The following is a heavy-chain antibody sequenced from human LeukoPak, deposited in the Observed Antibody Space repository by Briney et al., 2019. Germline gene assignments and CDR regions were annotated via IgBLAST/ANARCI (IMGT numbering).Heavy chain of an antibody. CDR2: IYTSGST. V-gene: IGHV4-4*07. CDR3: ARDGGYSYESDY. J-gene: IGHJ4*02. CDR1: GGSISSYY. Sequence: SETLSLTCTVSGGSISSYYWSWIRQPTGKGLEWIGRIYTSGSTNYNPSLKSRVTMSVDTSKNQFSLKQNSVTAADTAVYYCARDGGYSYESDYWGQGTLVTVSS. D-gene: IGHD5-18*01.